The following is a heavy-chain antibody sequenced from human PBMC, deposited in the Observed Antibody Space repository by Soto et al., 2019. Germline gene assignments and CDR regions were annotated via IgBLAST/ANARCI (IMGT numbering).Heavy chain of an antibody. CDR2: ISVSNGNT. Sequence: ASVKVSCKASGHTFTSYGITWVRQAPGQGLEWMGWISVSNGNTNYAQKLQGRVTMTTDTSTSTAYMELRSLRSDDTAVYYCARNELPSNWFDPWGQGTLVTVSS. D-gene: IGHD1-1*01. V-gene: IGHV1-18*04. CDR1: GHTFTSYG. CDR3: ARNELPSNWFDP. J-gene: IGHJ5*02.